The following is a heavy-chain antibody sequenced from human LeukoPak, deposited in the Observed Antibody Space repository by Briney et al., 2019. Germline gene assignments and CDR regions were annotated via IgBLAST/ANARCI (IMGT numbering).Heavy chain of an antibody. D-gene: IGHD1-1*01. CDR3: AGVGGTNYYYYGRDV. J-gene: IGHJ6*02. CDR1: AVTISSFY. V-gene: IGHV4-59*01. CDR2: IYDSGST. Sequence: SETVSLTCTVYAVTISSFYWSWLRQPPGKGWVWIGYIYDSGSTNYNPSHNSRVTISVDTSKTHFSLKLSSVTAADAAVDYCAGVGGTNYYYYGRDVGGQGPTATVTS.